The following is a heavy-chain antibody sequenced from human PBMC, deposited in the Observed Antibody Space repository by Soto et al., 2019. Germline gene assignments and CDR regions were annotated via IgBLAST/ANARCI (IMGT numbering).Heavy chain of an antibody. CDR3: AREAGDEVNYYYGMDV. V-gene: IGHV3-53*01. CDR2: IYSGGST. J-gene: IGHJ6*02. D-gene: IGHD1-26*01. CDR1: GFTVSSNY. Sequence: GGSLRLSCAASGFTVSSNYMSWVRQAPGKGLEWVSVIYSGGSTYYADSVKGRFTISRDNSKDTLYLQMNSLRAEDTAVYYCAREAGDEVNYYYGMDVRGHRTTVTSP.